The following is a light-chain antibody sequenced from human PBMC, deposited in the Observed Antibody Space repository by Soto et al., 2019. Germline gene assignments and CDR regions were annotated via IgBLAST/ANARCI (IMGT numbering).Light chain of an antibody. CDR1: QSVSSSY. CDR2: GAS. Sequence: IVVTYSPAILSLSPKKRATLSCRAIQSVSSSYLAWYQQKPGQAPRLLIYGASSSTAGIPDRFSGSGSGTAFTLTISRLEHADFVVDYCQQYGSSHPITFGQGTRLDIK. V-gene: IGKV3-20*01. J-gene: IGKJ5*01. CDR3: QQYGSSHPIT.